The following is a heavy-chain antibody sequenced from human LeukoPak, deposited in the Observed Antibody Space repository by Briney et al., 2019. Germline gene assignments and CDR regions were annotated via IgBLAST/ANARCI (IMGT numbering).Heavy chain of an antibody. CDR1: GGSISSGGYS. D-gene: IGHD6-6*01. CDR2: IYHTGNT. V-gene: IGHV4-30-2*01. CDR3: ARARESMATAGSYFDY. Sequence: SETLSLTCAVSGGSISSGGYSWGWIRQPPGSGLEWIGYIYHTGNTNYNPSLKSRVTISVARSKNQFPLRLSSVTAADTAVYYCARARESMATAGSYFDYWGQGTLVTVSS. J-gene: IGHJ4*02.